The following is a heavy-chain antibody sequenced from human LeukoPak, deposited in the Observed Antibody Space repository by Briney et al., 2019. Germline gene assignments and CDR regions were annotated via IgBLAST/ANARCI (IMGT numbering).Heavy chain of an antibody. D-gene: IGHD3-22*01. CDR1: GFQFSSYA. J-gene: IGHJ4*02. CDR3: AKDYYDSSGYYPSQDY. CDR2: VSASDSRT. V-gene: IGHV3-23*01. Sequence: PGGSLRLSCVGSGFQFSSYALSWVRHSPGKGLEWVAGVSASDSRTDYADSVKGRFTISRDNSKNTLYLQMNSLRAEDTAVYYCAKDYYDSSGYYPSQDYWGQGTLVTVSS.